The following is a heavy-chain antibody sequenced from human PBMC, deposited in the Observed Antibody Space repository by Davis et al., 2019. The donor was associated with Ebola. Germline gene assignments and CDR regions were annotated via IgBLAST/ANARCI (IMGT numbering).Heavy chain of an antibody. Sequence: AASVKVSCKASGYTFTSYGITWVRQAPGQGLEWMGWINPHNGNTNYAQNVQGRATMTTDTSTSTAYMEVGILRSDDTAVYYCARTYSGSRIIMDVWGKGTTVTVSS. J-gene: IGHJ6*04. CDR2: INPHNGNT. D-gene: IGHD6-13*01. CDR1: GYTFTSYG. V-gene: IGHV1-18*04. CDR3: ARTYSGSRIIMDV.